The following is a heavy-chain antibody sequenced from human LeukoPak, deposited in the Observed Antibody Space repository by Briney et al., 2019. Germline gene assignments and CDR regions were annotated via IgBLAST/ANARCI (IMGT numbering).Heavy chain of an antibody. CDR3: AKGPVVPSSSYYFDS. J-gene: IGHJ4*02. V-gene: IGHV3-23*01. CDR1: GFTFSNYA. D-gene: IGHD2-2*01. CDR2: VSGSGETT. Sequence: PGGSLRLSCAVSGFTFSNYAMSWVRQAPGKGLEWVSAVSGSGETTYYADSVKGRFTISRDNSKNTLYLRMLTLRAADTAVYYCAKGPVVPSSSYYFDSWGQGTLVTVSS.